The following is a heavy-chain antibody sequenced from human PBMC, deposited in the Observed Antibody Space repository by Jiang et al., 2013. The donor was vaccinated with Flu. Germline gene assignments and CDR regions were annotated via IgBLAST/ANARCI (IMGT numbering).Heavy chain of an antibody. D-gene: IGHD3-16*01. V-gene: IGHV3-30-3*01. Sequence: VILHDGSNQYYADSVKGRFTISRDNSKNTLYLQMNSLRAEDTAVYYCARHMRYDYVWGTYEGPFDYWGQGTVVTVSS. CDR2: ILHDGSNQ. J-gene: IGHJ4*02. CDR3: ARHMRYDYVWGTYEGPFDY.